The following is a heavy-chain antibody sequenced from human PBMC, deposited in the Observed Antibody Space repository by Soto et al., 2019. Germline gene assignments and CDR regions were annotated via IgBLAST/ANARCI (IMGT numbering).Heavy chain of an antibody. V-gene: IGHV3-23*01. CDR1: GFTFSNYA. CDR3: AKVPVGATGRFDY. D-gene: IGHD1-26*01. CDR2: ISGSGGST. J-gene: IGHJ4*02. Sequence: GGSLRLSCAGSGFTFSNYAMSWVRQAPGKGLAWVSAISGSGGSTYYADSVKGRFTISRDNSKNMLYLQMNSLRAEDTALYYCAKVPVGATGRFDYWGQGTLVTVSS.